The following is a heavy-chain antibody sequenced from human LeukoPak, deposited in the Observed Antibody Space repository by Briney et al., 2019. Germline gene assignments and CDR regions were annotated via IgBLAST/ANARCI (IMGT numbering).Heavy chain of an antibody. CDR3: ARVSGKQSSSWYASDT. Sequence: QPGWSLRLSCAASAFTFSSYEMNWVRQAPGKGLEWVSYISSGGTIYYADSVKGRFTISRDNAKNSLYLQMDSLRAEDTAVYYCARVSGKQSSSWYASDTWGQGTMVTVSS. CDR1: AFTFSSYE. V-gene: IGHV3-48*03. CDR2: ISSGGTI. J-gene: IGHJ3*02. D-gene: IGHD6-13*01.